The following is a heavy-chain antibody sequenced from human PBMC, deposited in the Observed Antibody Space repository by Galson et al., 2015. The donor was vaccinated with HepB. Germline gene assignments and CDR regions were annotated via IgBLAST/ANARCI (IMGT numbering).Heavy chain of an antibody. CDR1: GFTFSSYA. CDR2: ISYDGSNK. Sequence: SLRLSCAASGFTFSSYAMHWVRQAPGKGLEWVAVISYDGSNKYYADSVKGRFTISRDNSKNTLYLQMNSLRAEDTAVYYCATRIELGRGFDYWGQGTLVTVSS. CDR3: ATRIELGRGFDY. J-gene: IGHJ4*02. D-gene: IGHD3-10*01. V-gene: IGHV3-30-3*01.